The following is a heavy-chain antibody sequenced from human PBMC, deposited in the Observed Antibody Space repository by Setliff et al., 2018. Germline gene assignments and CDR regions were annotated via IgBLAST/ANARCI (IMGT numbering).Heavy chain of an antibody. CDR3: ARVSGFQYIDV. D-gene: IGHD6-25*01. CDR2: IYTSWST. Sequence: KTSETLSLTCTVSGDSISSRTYYWSWIRQPAGKGLEWIGHIYTSWSTISNPSLKSRVTISLDTSKNQFSLKLSSVTAADTAVYYCARVSGFQYIDVWGKGTTVTVSS. J-gene: IGHJ6*03. CDR1: GDSISSRTYY. V-gene: IGHV4-61*09.